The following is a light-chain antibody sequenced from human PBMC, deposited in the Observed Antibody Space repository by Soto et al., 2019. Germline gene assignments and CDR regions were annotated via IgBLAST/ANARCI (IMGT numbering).Light chain of an antibody. CDR1: SSNIGATFD. J-gene: IGLJ3*02. Sequence: QSVLTQPPSVSGAPGQRVTISCTGSSSNIGATFDVHWYRQLPGTAPKLIIYGNNIRPSGVPDRFSASKSGTSASLAITGLQAEDEADCYCHCYDSSLSGSVFGGGTKLTVL. V-gene: IGLV1-40*01. CDR3: HCYDSSLSGSV. CDR2: GNN.